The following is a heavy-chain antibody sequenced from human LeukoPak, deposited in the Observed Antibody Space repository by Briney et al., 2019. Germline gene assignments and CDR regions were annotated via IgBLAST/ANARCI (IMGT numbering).Heavy chain of an antibody. V-gene: IGHV1-18*01. CDR2: ISAYNGNT. D-gene: IGHD3-9*01. J-gene: IGHJ1*01. Sequence: ASVKVSCKASGYTFTSYGISWVRQAPGQGLEWMGWISAYNGNTNYAQKLQGRVAMTTDTSTSTAYMELRSLRSDDTAVYYCARDWPPLTGYYSAEYFQHWGQGTLVTVSS. CDR3: ARDWPPLTGYYSAEYFQH. CDR1: GYTFTSYG.